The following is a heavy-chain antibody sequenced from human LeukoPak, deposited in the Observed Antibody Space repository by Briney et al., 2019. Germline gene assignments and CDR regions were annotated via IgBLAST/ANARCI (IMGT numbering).Heavy chain of an antibody. J-gene: IGHJ4*02. V-gene: IGHV4-59*12. CDR3: ERDYYYDSSCYCDF. CDR2: IYYSGSA. CDR1: GGSINSYN. D-gene: IGHD3-22*01. Sequence: SETLSLTCAVSGGSINSYNWCRFRQPPGKGLEWIGYIYYSGSANYNPSLMSRVTISVDTSKNQFSLTLTSVTAADTAVYYCERDYYYDSSCYCDFWGQGTLVTVSS.